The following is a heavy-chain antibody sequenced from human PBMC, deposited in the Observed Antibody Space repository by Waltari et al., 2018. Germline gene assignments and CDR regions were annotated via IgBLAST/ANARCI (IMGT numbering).Heavy chain of an antibody. CDR2: INHDPNR. CDR3: ARLEDCTGPGGNCYSGDVFALDV. D-gene: IGHD2-8*02. Sequence: QVHLQQWGAGALQPLDTLSLTCAVFGGPLRGYSWGWIRQPPGKGLEWIGEINHDPNRNYNPTLKSRVTMSVDTSKNQFSLKLSSVTAADTGIYYCARLEDCTGPGGNCYSGDVFALDVWGQGTMVTVSS. J-gene: IGHJ6*02. CDR1: GGPLRGYS. V-gene: IGHV4-34*01.